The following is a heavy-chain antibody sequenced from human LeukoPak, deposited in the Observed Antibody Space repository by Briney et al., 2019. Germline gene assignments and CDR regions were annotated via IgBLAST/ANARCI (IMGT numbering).Heavy chain of an antibody. D-gene: IGHD4/OR15-4a*01. CDR3: ARETRNGGNYAKSFDL. J-gene: IGHJ2*01. CDR2: ISGYSGNT. Sequence: VASVKVSCKTSGYTFTNSGVGWVRQAPGQGLEWVGWISGYSGNTNYAPKLQGRVTMTTDTTTATAYMELRSLRSDDTAVYYCARETRNGGNYAKSFDLWGRGTLVTVSS. V-gene: IGHV1-18*01. CDR1: GYTFTNSG.